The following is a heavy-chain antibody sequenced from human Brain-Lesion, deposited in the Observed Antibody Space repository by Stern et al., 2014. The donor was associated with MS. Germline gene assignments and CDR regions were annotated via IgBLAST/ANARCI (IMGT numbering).Heavy chain of an antibody. CDR2: IFNSGST. CDR3: ARGRVVPGFQYYATDV. CDR1: GGSISSGGYY. Sequence: QLQLQESGPGLVKPSQTLSLSCTVSGGSISSGGYYWSWIRQPAGKGLEWIGRIFNSGSTSHKPSLKSRGTISIDTSKNQFSLRLNSMTAADTAVYYCARGRVVPGFQYYATDVWGQGTTVIVSS. V-gene: IGHV4-61*02. J-gene: IGHJ6*02. D-gene: IGHD2-2*01.